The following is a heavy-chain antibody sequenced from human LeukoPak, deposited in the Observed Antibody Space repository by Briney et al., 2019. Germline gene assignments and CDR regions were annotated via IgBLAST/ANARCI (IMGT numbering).Heavy chain of an antibody. CDR2: ISAYNGNT. Sequence: ASVKVSCKASGYTFTSYGISWVRQASGQGLEWMGWISAYNGNTNYAQKLQGRVTMTTDTSTSTAYMELRSLRSDDTAVYYCARAPFGWELQPFDYWGQGTLVTVSS. V-gene: IGHV1-18*01. CDR3: ARAPFGWELQPFDY. D-gene: IGHD1-26*01. CDR1: GYTFTSYG. J-gene: IGHJ4*02.